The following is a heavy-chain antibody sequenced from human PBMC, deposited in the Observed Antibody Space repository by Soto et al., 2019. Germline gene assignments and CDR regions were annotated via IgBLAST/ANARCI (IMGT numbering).Heavy chain of an antibody. CDR2: IYRSGTT. D-gene: IGHD1-26*01. CDR1: NFSISSGYY. J-gene: IGHJ4*02. CDR3: ARAHSGRYYSVFDY. V-gene: IGHV4-38-2*01. Sequence: SETLSLTCVVSNFSISSGYYWGWIRQSPGKGLEWIASIYRSGTTSYNPSLKSRVTISVDPSKNQFSLMLTAVTAADTAVYYFARAHSGRYYSVFDYWGRGSLVTVSS.